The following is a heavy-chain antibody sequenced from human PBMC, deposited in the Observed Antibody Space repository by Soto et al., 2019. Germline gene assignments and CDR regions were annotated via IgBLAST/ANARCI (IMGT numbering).Heavy chain of an antibody. Sequence: QVHLQESGPGLVKPSETLSLSCSVSGGSMNNYYWTWIWLPAGKGLEWIGRIYSSGGTHYNPSLKSRVTISLDTSKNQFSLRLNSVTAADTAVYYCARGQRFSDWFDPWGQGTLVTVSS. V-gene: IGHV4-4*07. J-gene: IGHJ5*02. CDR2: IYSSGGT. CDR1: GGSMNNYY. CDR3: ARGQRFSDWFDP. D-gene: IGHD3-3*01.